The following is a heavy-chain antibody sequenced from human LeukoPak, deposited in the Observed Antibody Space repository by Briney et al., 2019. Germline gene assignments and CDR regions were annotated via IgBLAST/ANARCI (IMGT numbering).Heavy chain of an antibody. J-gene: IGHJ4*02. CDR2: IYYSGST. CDR3: ARSGYCSSTSCQNFDY. Sequence: SETLSLTCTVSGGSISSSSYYWGWIRQPPGKGLEWIGSIYYSGSTYYNPSLKSRVTISVDTSKNQFSLKLSSVTAADTAVYYCARSGYCSSTSCQNFDYWGQGTLVTVSS. V-gene: IGHV4-39*01. D-gene: IGHD2-2*01. CDR1: GGSISSSSYY.